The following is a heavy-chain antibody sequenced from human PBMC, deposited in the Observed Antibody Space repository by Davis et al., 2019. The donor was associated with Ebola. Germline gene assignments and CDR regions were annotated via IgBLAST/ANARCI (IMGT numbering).Heavy chain of an antibody. V-gene: IGHV4-59*02. CDR2: IYNSGST. D-gene: IGHD1-26*01. CDR1: GESVSSYY. CDR3: ARGKVGATSG. J-gene: IGHJ1*01. Sequence: PSETLSLTCTVSGESVSSYYWSWIRQPPGKGLEWIGYIYNSGSTSYNPSLKSRVTISVDTSKNQFSLKMSSVTAADTAIYYCARGKVGATSGWGRGTLVTVSS.